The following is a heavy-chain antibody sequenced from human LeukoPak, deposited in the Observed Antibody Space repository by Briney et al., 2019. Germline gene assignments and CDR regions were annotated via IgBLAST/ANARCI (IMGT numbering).Heavy chain of an antibody. J-gene: IGHJ4*02. CDR3: ARSGSGSYDEYYFDY. CDR2: ISSSSSYT. D-gene: IGHD3-10*01. V-gene: IGHV3-11*03. CDR1: GFTFSDYY. Sequence: GGSLRLSCAASGFTFSDYYMSWIRQAPGKGLEWVSYISSSSSYTNYADSVKGRFTISRDNAKNSLYLQMNSLRAEDTAVYYCARSGSGSYDEYYFDYWGQGTLVTVSS.